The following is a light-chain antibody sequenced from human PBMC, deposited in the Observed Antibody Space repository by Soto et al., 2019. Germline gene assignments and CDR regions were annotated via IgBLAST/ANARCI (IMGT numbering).Light chain of an antibody. Sequence: EILLTQSPGTLSLSPGERATLSCRASQSLSSSYLAWYQQKPGQAPRLLIYGTSIRATGIPDRFSGSGSGTDFTLTITRLEPEDFAVYYCQRFGTSPPWTFGQGSKVAI. CDR3: QRFGTSPPWT. CDR1: QSLSSSY. J-gene: IGKJ1*01. CDR2: GTS. V-gene: IGKV3-20*01.